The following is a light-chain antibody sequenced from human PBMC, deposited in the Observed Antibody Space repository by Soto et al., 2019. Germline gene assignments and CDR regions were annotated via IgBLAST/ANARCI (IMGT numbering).Light chain of an antibody. CDR2: EVF. Sequence: QSVLTQPASVSGSPGQSITISCTGTDTDIGGYNYVSWYQQHPGRAPKLIIYEVFYRPSGISSRFSGSKSGNTATLTTAGLQGDDEADYYCSSHRSTSPYVFGTGTKVTVL. CDR1: DTDIGGYNY. J-gene: IGLJ1*01. V-gene: IGLV2-14*01. CDR3: SSHRSTSPYV.